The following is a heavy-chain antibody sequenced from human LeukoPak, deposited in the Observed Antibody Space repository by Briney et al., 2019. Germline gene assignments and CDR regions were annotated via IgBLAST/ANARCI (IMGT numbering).Heavy chain of an antibody. CDR3: ARGCVSPSRCYSFYYFSFNGEF. Sequence: PSETLSLTRSVSDDSITMYYWTWIRQPPGKGLEWIGYVDHTGSTNFNPSLNGRVSISRDTTKNLFSLRLRSVTAADTAVYFCARGCVSPSRCYSFYYFSFNGEFGGKGPPVPVSS. J-gene: IGHJ6*03. D-gene: IGHD3-10*01. V-gene: IGHV4-59*01. CDR1: DDSITMYY. CDR2: VDHTGST.